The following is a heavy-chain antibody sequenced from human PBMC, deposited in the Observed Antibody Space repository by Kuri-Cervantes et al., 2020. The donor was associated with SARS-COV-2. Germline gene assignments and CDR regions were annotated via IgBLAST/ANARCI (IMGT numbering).Heavy chain of an antibody. CDR2: IGTAGDT. V-gene: IGHV3-13*04. CDR3: ARGDVQSGVDAFDI. CDR1: GFTFSSYD. Sequence: GESLKISCAASGFTFSSYDMRWVRQATGKGLEWVSAIGTAGDTYYPGSVKGRFTISRENAKNSLYLQMNSLRAGDTAVYYCARGDVQSGVDAFDIWGQGTMVTDSS. D-gene: IGHD1-1*01. J-gene: IGHJ3*02.